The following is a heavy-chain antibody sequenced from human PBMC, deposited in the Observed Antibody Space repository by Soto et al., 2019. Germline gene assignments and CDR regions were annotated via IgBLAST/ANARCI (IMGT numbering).Heavy chain of an antibody. Sequence: ASVKVSCKASGYTFTGYYMHWVRQAPGQGLEWVGWINPNSGGTNYAQKFQGWVTMTRDTSISTAYMELSRLRSDDTAVYYCATQRDYGDYGAFDYWGQGTLVTVSS. J-gene: IGHJ4*02. CDR3: ATQRDYGDYGAFDY. V-gene: IGHV1-2*04. CDR2: INPNSGGT. D-gene: IGHD4-17*01. CDR1: GYTFTGYY.